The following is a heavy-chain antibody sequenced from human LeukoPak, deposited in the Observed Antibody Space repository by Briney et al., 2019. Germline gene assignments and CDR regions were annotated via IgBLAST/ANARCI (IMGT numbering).Heavy chain of an antibody. Sequence: GGSLRLSCAASGFTFDDYAMHWVRQAPGKGLEWVSGISWNSGSIDYADSVKGRFTISRDNAKNSLYLQMNSLRAEDTALYYCAKDSLRTYYESAFDIWGQGTMVTVSS. D-gene: IGHD3-22*01. CDR2: ISWNSGSI. CDR3: AKDSLRTYYESAFDI. V-gene: IGHV3-9*01. CDR1: GFTFDDYA. J-gene: IGHJ3*02.